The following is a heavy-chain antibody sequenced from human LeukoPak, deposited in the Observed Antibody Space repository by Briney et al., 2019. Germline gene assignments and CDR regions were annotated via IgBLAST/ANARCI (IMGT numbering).Heavy chain of an antibody. J-gene: IGHJ4*02. Sequence: SETLSLTCTVSGGSISSSSYYWGWIRQPPGKGLEWIGSIYYSGSTYYNPSLKSRVTISVDTSKNQFSLKLSSVTAADTVVYYCARGEAWNKFDYWGQGTLVTVSS. CDR1: GGSISSSSYY. CDR3: ARGEAWNKFDY. V-gene: IGHV4-39*07. CDR2: IYYSGST. D-gene: IGHD1/OR15-1a*01.